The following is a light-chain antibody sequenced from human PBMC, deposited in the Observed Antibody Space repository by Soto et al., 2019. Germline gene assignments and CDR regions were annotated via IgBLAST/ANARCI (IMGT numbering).Light chain of an antibody. CDR2: GAS. CDR1: QSVSSN. CDR3: QQYNNWPPKYT. V-gene: IGKV3-15*01. J-gene: IGKJ2*01. Sequence: EVVMTQSPATLSVSPGERATLSCRACQSVSSNLAWYHQKPGQAPRLLIYGASTRATGIPARFSGSGSGTEFSLTISSLQSEDFAVYYCQQYNNWPPKYTFGQGTKLEIK.